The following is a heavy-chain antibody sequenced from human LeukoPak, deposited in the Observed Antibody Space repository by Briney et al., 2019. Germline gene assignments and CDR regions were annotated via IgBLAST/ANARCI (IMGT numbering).Heavy chain of an antibody. Sequence: PGGSLRLSCAASGFTFSGYWMYWVRQAPGKGLVWVSRINSDGSSTNYADSVKGRFTISRDNAKNSLYLQMNSLRAEDTAVYYCAREIAVAGTTAFDIWGQGTMVTVSS. CDR3: AREIAVAGTTAFDI. D-gene: IGHD6-19*01. CDR1: GFTFSGYW. J-gene: IGHJ3*02. V-gene: IGHV3-74*01. CDR2: INSDGSST.